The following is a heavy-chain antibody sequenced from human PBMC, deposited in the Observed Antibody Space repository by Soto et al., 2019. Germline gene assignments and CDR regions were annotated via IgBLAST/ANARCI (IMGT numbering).Heavy chain of an antibody. V-gene: IGHV4-34*01. CDR2: INHSGTT. CDR3: ARGWRFDP. Sequence: LSLTCAVRGGSFSSYQWSWIRQTPGQGLEWIGEINHSGTTNYNPSLRSRITMSVDTSKKEFSLKLTSVTAADTTVYYCARGWRFDPWGQGTLVPSPQ. D-gene: IGHD3-3*01. J-gene: IGHJ5*02. CDR1: GGSFSSYQ.